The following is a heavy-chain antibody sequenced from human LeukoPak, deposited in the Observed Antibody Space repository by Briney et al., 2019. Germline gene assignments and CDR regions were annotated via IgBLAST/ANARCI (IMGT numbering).Heavy chain of an antibody. D-gene: IGHD3-10*01. CDR1: RFTFSDAW. CDR2: IKSKTDGGTT. CDR3: TTDLAQYYYGSGSFVDY. V-gene: IGHV3-15*01. J-gene: IGHJ4*02. Sequence: GGSLTLSCAASRFTFSDAWMSWVRQAPGKGPEWVGRIKSKTDGGTTDYAAPVKGRFTISRDDSKNTLYLQMYSLKTEDTAVYYCTTDLAQYYYGSGSFVDYWGQGTLVTVSS.